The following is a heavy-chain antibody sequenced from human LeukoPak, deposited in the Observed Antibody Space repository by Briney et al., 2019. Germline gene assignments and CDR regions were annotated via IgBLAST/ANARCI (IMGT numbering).Heavy chain of an antibody. D-gene: IGHD6-13*01. CDR3: ARDHRQQLGNWFDP. V-gene: IGHV3-48*04. CDR2: ISSSSNTI. J-gene: IGHJ5*02. CDR1: GFTFSSYS. Sequence: GSLRLSCVASGFTFSSYSMNWVRQSPGKGLEWVSYISSSSNTIYYADSVKGRFTISRDNAKNSLYLQMTTLRAEDTAVYYCARDHRQQLGNWFDPWGQGTLVTVSS.